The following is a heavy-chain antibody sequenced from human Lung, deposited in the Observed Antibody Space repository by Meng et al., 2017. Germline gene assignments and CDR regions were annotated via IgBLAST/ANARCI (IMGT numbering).Heavy chain of an antibody. CDR3: TNDRLNH. V-gene: IGHV3-74*01. CDR1: GFHFTGHW. J-gene: IGHJ1*01. CDR2: INRDGTKP. Sequence: EVQLGGAGGGLVPPGGSLRLSCAASGFHFTGHWMHWVRQGPGKGLVWVSRINRDGTKPTYADSVKGRFTISRDNAKNTLYLQMNNLRAEDTAFYYCTNDRLNHWGQGALVTVSS. D-gene: IGHD1-1*01.